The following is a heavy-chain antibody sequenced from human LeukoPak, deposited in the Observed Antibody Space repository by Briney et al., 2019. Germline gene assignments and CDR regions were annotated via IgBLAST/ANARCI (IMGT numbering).Heavy chain of an antibody. Sequence: SETLSLTCTVSGGSISSYYWSWIRQPPGKGLEWIGYIYYSGSTNYNPSLKSRVTISVDTSKNQFSLKLGSVTAADTAVYYCARYTIADAFDIWGQGTMVTVSS. CDR2: IYYSGST. CDR3: ARYTIADAFDI. V-gene: IGHV4-59*01. CDR1: GGSISSYY. D-gene: IGHD2-8*01. J-gene: IGHJ3*02.